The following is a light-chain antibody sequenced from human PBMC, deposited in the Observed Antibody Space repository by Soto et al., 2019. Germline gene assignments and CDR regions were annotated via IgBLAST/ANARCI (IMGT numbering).Light chain of an antibody. CDR1: QSISNW. CDR3: QQYNSYS. J-gene: IGKJ1*01. Sequence: DIQMTQSPSTLPASLGDRVTIPCRASQSISNWLACYQQKPGTAPKVLIYHASNLQSGVPSRFSGSGSGTEFTLTISSLQPDDFATYYCQQYNSYSFGQGTKVDIK. CDR2: HAS. V-gene: IGKV1-5*01.